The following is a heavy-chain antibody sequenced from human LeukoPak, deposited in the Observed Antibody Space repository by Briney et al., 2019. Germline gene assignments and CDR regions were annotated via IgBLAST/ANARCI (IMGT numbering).Heavy chain of an antibody. J-gene: IGHJ2*01. Sequence: ASVRVSYTASAYTFTIYDINWVRQAPGQGGEGMGGMNPNSGNTGYTQNFQGRDTMNRNTAISKDYMEVRRQRAGDTAVYWCARSNRYSSGNWYFDLWGRGTLVTVSS. D-gene: IGHD5-18*01. CDR2: MNPNSGNT. V-gene: IGHV1-8*01. CDR3: ARSNRYSSGNWYFDL. CDR1: AYTFTIYD.